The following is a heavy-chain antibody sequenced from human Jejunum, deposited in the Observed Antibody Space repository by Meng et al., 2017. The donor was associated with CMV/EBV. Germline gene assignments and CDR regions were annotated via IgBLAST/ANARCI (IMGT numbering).Heavy chain of an antibody. J-gene: IGHJ4*02. Sequence: QVQLQESGPGLVKPSETLSLTCTVSGGSITDYYWSWIRQPAGKRLEWIGRFYYTGSTNYNPSLGNRVTMSLDTSKNRFSLNLSSVTAADTAVYYCARAAVDTGDFDLWGLGILVTVSS. CDR1: GGSITDYY. CDR2: FYYTGST. CDR3: ARAAVDTGDFDL. V-gene: IGHV4-4*07. D-gene: IGHD6-25*01.